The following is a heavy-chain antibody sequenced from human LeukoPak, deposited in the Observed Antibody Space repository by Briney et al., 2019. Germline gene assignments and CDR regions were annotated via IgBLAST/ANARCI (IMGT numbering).Heavy chain of an antibody. CDR2: ICDNGSTV. V-gene: IGHV3-11*01. J-gene: IGHJ4*02. Sequence: GGSLRLSCAASEFVFSDYYMSWIRLAPGKGLGWVSYICDNGSTVYYGDCVKARFTVSRDNVKNSLYLKMNGLRAEDTAVYHCAREMEGDYGSGTFFDLWGQGNMVTVSS. CDR3: AREMEGDYGSGTFFDL. D-gene: IGHD3-10*01. CDR1: EFVFSDYY.